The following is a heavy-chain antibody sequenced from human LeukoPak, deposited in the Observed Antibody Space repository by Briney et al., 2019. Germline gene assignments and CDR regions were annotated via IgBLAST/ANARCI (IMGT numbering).Heavy chain of an antibody. CDR2: IYYSGST. Sequence: SETMSLTCTVSGGSISSSSYYWGWIRQPPGKGLEWIGGIYYSGSTYYNPSLKSRVTISVDTSKNQFFLKLSSVTSADTAVYYCARPGIAAAGPIDYYGMDVWGQGTTVTVSS. V-gene: IGHV4-39*01. D-gene: IGHD6-13*01. CDR3: ARPGIAAAGPIDYYGMDV. J-gene: IGHJ6*02. CDR1: GGSISSSSYY.